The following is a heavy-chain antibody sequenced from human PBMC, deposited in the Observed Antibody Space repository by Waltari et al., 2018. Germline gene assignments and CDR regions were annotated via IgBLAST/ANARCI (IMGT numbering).Heavy chain of an antibody. J-gene: IGHJ4*02. Sequence: QVQLQQWGAGLLKPSETLSLTCAVYGGSFGGYYWSWIRQPPGKGLEWIGEINHSGSTNYNPSLKSRVTISVDTSKNQFSLKLSSVTAADTAVYYCARRSGTATYYFDYWGQGTLVTVSS. CDR2: INHSGST. CDR1: GGSFGGYY. CDR3: ARRSGTATYYFDY. D-gene: IGHD1-1*01. V-gene: IGHV4-34*01.